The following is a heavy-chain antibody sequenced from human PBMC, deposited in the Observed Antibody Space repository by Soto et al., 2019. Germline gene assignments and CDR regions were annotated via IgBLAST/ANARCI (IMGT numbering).Heavy chain of an antibody. Sequence: ASVKVSCKASGYIFTDYYMHWVRQVPGQGLEWMGWINPHGGGTNYAQNFQGRVTLTRDTFITTVYMEMSRLRSDDTAVYYCARDGIAVNGIYGMDDSGQGTTVTVSS. CDR1: GYIFTDYY. CDR3: ARDGIAVNGIYGMDD. D-gene: IGHD6-19*01. J-gene: IGHJ6*02. V-gene: IGHV1-2*02. CDR2: INPHGGGT.